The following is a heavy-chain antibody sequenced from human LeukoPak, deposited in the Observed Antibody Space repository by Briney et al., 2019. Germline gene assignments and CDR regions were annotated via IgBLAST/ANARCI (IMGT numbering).Heavy chain of an antibody. D-gene: IGHD5-12*01. CDR3: ARNENSGWGYFDY. J-gene: IGHJ4*02. CDR2: ISGSGGST. Sequence: GGSLRPSCAASGFTFSSYAMSWVRQAPGKGLEWVSAISGSGGSTYYADSVKGRFTISRDNSKNTLYLQMNSLRAEDTAVYYCARNENSGWGYFDYWGQGTLVTVSS. V-gene: IGHV3-23*01. CDR1: GFTFSSYA.